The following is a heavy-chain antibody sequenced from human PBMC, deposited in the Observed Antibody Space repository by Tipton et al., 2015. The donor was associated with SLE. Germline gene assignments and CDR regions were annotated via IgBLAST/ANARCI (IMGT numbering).Heavy chain of an antibody. CDR3: ARPVYCSSTYCTGPLHY. CDR1: GGSISSYPYS. J-gene: IGHJ4*02. CDR2: ISYSGST. Sequence: TLSLTCTVSGGSISSYPYSWGWIRQPPGKGQEWIGTISYSGSTYYNPSLKSRVTISVDTSKNQFSLRLSSVTAADTAAYYCARPVYCSSTYCTGPLHYWGQGTQVTVSS. V-gene: IGHV4-39*07. D-gene: IGHD2-2*01.